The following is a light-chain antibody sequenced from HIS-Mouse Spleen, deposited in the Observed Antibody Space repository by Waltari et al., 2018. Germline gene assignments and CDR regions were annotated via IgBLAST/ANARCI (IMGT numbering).Light chain of an antibody. CDR1: QRLLHRNGYNY. V-gene: IGKV2-28*01. CDR2: LGS. CDR3: MQALQTPLFT. J-gene: IGKJ3*01. Sequence: DIVMTQSPLSLPVTPGEPASISCRSSQRLLHRNGYNYLDWYLQKPGQSPQLLIYLGSNRASGVPDRFSGSGSGTDFTLKISRVEAEDVGVYYCMQALQTPLFTFGPGTKVDIK.